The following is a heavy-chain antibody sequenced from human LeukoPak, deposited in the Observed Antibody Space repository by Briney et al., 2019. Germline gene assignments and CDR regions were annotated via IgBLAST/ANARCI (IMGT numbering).Heavy chain of an antibody. CDR3: AKAQTYYYGSGTYADY. V-gene: IGHV3-23*01. CDR2: ISDRGGST. D-gene: IGHD3-10*01. CDR1: GFICSSYA. Sequence: GGSLRLSCEASGFICSSYAMSWVRQAPREEWGLVSGISDRGGSTYYADSVKGRFTISRDNSKNTLFLQMNSLRAEDTAVYYCAKAQTYYYGSGTYADYWGQGTQVTVSS. J-gene: IGHJ4*02.